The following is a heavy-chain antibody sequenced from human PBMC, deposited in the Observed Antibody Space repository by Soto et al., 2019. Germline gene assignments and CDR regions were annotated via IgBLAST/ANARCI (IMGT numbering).Heavy chain of an antibody. D-gene: IGHD6-13*01. V-gene: IGHV5-51*01. CDR1: GYSFTSYW. CDR2: IYPGDSDT. J-gene: IGHJ4*02. Sequence: GESLKISCKGSGYSFTSYWIGWVRQMPGKGLEWMGIIYPGDSDTRYSPSFQGQVTISADKSISTAYLQWSSLKASDTAMYYCARHGRPYSSSWYNFHNWGQGTLVTVYS. CDR3: ARHGRPYSSSWYNFHN.